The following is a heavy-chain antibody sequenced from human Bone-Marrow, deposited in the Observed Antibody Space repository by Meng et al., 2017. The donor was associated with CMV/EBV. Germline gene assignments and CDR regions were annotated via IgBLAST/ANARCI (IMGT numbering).Heavy chain of an antibody. CDR3: ARARGAYYDFWSGDYTSNWNYGWFDP. CDR2: IYYSGST. J-gene: IGHJ5*02. V-gene: IGHV4-39*07. Sequence: SETLSLTCTVSGGSISSYYWSWIRQPPGKGLEWIGSIYYSGSTYYNPSLKSRVTISVDTSKNQFSLKLSSVTAADTAVYYCARARGAYYDFWSGDYTSNWNYGWFDPWGQGTLVTVSS. CDR1: GGSISSYY. D-gene: IGHD3-3*01.